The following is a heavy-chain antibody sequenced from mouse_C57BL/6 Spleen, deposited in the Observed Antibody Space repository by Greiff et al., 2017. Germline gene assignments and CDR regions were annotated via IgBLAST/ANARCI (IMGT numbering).Heavy chain of an antibody. J-gene: IGHJ3*01. V-gene: IGHV5-17*01. CDR3: ARIYYGNYVWFAY. D-gene: IGHD2-1*01. CDR2: ISSGSSTI. CDR1: GFTFSDYG. Sequence: DVQLVESGGGLVKPGGSLKLSCAASGFTFSDYGMHWVRQAPEKGLEWVAYISSGSSTIYYADTVKGRFTISRDNAKNTLFLQMTSLRSEDTAMYYCARIYYGNYVWFAYWGQGTLVTVSA.